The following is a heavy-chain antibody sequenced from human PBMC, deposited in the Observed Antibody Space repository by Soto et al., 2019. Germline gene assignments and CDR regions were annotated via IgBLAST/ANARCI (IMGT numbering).Heavy chain of an antibody. J-gene: IGHJ4*02. Sequence: ASVKVSCKASGYTFSGYYMHWLRQAPGRGPEWMGVIDPSGGSTTYAQRSQARVAMTRDTSTTTVYMELSNLRSEDTAVYYCARGRYNTVNILPLDYWGQGTLVTVSS. D-gene: IGHD4-17*01. CDR1: GYTFSGYY. CDR2: IDPSGGST. V-gene: IGHV1-46*01. CDR3: ARGRYNTVNILPLDY.